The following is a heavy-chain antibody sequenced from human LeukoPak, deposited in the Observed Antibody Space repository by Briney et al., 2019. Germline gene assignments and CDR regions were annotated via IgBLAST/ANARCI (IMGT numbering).Heavy chain of an antibody. CDR2: IYYSGST. Sequence: SETLSLTWTVSGGSISSYYWSWIRQPPGKRLEWIGYIYYSGSTNYNPSLKSRVTISVDTSKNQFSLKLSSVTAADTAVYYCARAYCGGDCYGRIGYFDLWGRGTLVTVSS. CDR3: ARAYCGGDCYGRIGYFDL. CDR1: GGSISSYY. V-gene: IGHV4-59*01. D-gene: IGHD2-21*02. J-gene: IGHJ2*01.